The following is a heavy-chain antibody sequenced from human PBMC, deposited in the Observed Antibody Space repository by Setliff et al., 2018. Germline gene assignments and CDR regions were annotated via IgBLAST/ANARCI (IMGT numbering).Heavy chain of an antibody. V-gene: IGHV3-33*06. CDR3: AKDRSSGWPDIDY. D-gene: IGHD6-19*01. CDR2: IWYDGSNK. J-gene: IGHJ4*02. Sequence: GGSLRLSCAASGFTFSSYAMHWVRQAPGKGLEWVAVIWYDGSNKYYADSVKGRFTISRDNSKNTLYLQMNSLRAEDTAVYYCAKDRSSGWPDIDYWGQGTLVTVSS. CDR1: GFTFSSYA.